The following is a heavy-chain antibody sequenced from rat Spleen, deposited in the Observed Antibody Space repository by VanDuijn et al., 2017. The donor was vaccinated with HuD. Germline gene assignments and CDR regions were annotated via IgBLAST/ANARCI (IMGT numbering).Heavy chain of an antibody. J-gene: IGHJ3*01. CDR2: IRHDGSGT. CDR1: GFTFSNYD. Sequence: EVQLVESGGGLVQPGRSMKLSCAASGFTFSNYDMAWVRQAPKTGLEWVATIRHDGSGTNYGDSVKGRFTISRDDPKSTLYLQMNSLRSEDTATYYCSTENYWFAYWGQGTLVTVSS. CDR3: STENYWFAY. D-gene: IGHD1-10*01. V-gene: IGHV5-22*01.